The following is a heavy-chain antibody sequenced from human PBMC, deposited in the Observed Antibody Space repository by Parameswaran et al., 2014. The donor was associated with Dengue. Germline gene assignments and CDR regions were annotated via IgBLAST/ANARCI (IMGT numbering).Heavy chain of an antibody. V-gene: IGHV3-23*01. CDR3: AKEVPAVRGFVTLDY. D-gene: IGHD3-10*01. Sequence: VRQAPGKGLEWVSAISGSGNTYYSDSVKGRFTISRDNSKSTLYVQLNSLRVEDTAIYYCAKEVPAVRGFVTLDYWGQGSLVTVSS. J-gene: IGHJ4*02. CDR2: ISGSGNT.